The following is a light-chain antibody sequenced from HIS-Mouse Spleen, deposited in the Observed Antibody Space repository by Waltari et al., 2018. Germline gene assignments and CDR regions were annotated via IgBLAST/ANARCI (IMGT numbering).Light chain of an antibody. CDR3: SSYTSSSTYV. CDR2: DVS. J-gene: IGLJ1*01. Sequence: QSALTHPASVSGSPGQSITISCTGTRSDVGGYNSVSWYQQHPGKAPKLMIYDVSNRPSVVSNRFSGSKSGNTASLTISGLQAEDEADYYCSSYTSSSTYVFGTGTKVTVL. V-gene: IGLV2-14*03. CDR1: RSDVGGYNS.